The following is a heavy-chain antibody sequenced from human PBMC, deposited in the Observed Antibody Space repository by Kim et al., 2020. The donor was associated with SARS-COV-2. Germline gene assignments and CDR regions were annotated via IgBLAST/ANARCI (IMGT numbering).Heavy chain of an antibody. CDR1: GFTFSSYA. J-gene: IGHJ5*02. CDR3: AKAQYQLLYPARWFDP. Sequence: GGSLRLSCAASGFTFSSYAMSWVRQAPGKGLEWVSAISGSGGSTYYADSVKGRFTISRDNSKNTLYLQMNSLRAEDTAVYYCAKAQYQLLYPARWFDPWGQGTLVTVSS. CDR2: ISGSGGST. D-gene: IGHD2-2*02. V-gene: IGHV3-23*01.